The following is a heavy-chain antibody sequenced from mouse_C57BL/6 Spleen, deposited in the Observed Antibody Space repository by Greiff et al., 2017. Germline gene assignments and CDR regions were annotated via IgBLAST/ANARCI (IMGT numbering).Heavy chain of an antibody. Sequence: VKLMESGPGLVQPSQSLSIPCTVSGFSLTSYGVHWVRQSPGKGLEWLGVIWSGGSTDYNAAFISRLSISKDNSKSQVFFKMNSLQADDTAIYYCASSYYSNYGYYAMDYWGQGTSVTVSS. J-gene: IGHJ4*01. D-gene: IGHD2-5*01. V-gene: IGHV2-2*01. CDR1: GFSLTSYG. CDR3: ASSYYSNYGYYAMDY. CDR2: IWSGGST.